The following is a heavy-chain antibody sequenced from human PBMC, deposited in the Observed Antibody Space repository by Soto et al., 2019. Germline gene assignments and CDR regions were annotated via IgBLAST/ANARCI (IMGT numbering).Heavy chain of an antibody. Sequence: SETLSLTCSVSGDSDSSGGYSWSWIRQAPGKGLEWIGFISPSGRPAYNPSLKSRVSISVDTSKNQISLELSSVTAADTAVYYCTRGVLAWGPGTLVTVSS. CDR1: GDSDSSGGYS. D-gene: IGHD2-8*01. J-gene: IGHJ5*02. CDR3: TRGVLA. V-gene: IGHV4-30-2*01. CDR2: ISPSGRP.